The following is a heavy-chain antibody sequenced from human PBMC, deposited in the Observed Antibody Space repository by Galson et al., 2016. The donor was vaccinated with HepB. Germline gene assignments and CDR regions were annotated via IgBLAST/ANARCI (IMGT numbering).Heavy chain of an antibody. Sequence: SLRLSCAASGISFSTFSMNWVRQAPGQGLEWLSPISSNGDFINYADSVKGRFTISRDNADNSLFLNMSSLRAEDTAIYYCARDNSHCGRTSCIPTYRYFDLWGRGTLVTVSS. D-gene: IGHD2-2*01. V-gene: IGHV3-21*01. J-gene: IGHJ2*01. CDR2: ISSNGDFI. CDR3: ARDNSHCGRTSCIPTYRYFDL. CDR1: GISFSTFS.